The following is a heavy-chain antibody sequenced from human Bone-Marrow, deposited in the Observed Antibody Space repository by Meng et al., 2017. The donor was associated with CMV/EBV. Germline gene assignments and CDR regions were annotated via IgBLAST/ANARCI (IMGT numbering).Heavy chain of an antibody. Sequence: GESLKISCAASGFTFNSYAMNWVRQAPGKGLEWVSTISDSGGNTYYPDSVKGRFTISRDNSNKTVYLQMNRLRAEDTAIYYCAKSRNGYGGEDHWGQGILVTVSS. V-gene: IGHV3-23*01. CDR1: GFTFNSYA. D-gene: IGHD5-12*01. CDR2: ISDSGGNT. CDR3: AKSRNGYGGEDH. J-gene: IGHJ4*02.